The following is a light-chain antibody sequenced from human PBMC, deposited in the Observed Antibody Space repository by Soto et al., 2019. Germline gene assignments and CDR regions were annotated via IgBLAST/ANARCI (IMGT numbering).Light chain of an antibody. J-gene: IGKJ2*01. CDR2: GAS. CDR1: QSVSSNY. CDR3: QQYCTAPYA. Sequence: IVLTQSPGTLSLSPGEGATLSCRASQSVSSNYLAWHQQRPGQTPRLLIYGASNRATGIPDRFSGSGSVTDFTLTISRLEPEDFAVYYCQQYCTAPYAFGQGTRLEI. V-gene: IGKV3-20*01.